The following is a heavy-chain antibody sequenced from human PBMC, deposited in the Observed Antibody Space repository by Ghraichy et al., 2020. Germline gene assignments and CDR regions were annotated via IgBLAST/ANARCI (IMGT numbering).Heavy chain of an antibody. V-gene: IGHV1-46*01. J-gene: IGHJ4*02. CDR3: ARSITIFGVIDF. CDR2: INPSGGTT. CDR1: GYTFTSYY. D-gene: IGHD3-3*01. Sequence: ASVKVSCKTFGYTFTSYYIHWVRQAPGQCLQYMGIINPSGGTTGYAQKFQGRVTMTADTSTSTVYMELSSLTSEDTAIYYCARSITIFGVIDFWGQGTLVSVSS.